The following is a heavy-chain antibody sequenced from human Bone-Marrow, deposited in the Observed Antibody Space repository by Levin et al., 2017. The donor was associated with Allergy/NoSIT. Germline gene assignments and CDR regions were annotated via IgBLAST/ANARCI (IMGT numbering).Heavy chain of an antibody. Sequence: GGSLRLSCAASGFTFNVYAMNWVRQAPGKGLEWVSAISDSGGATYYADSVKDRFTISRDNSKNTLYLQMNSLRAEDTAVYYCAKEHSSYFDYWGQGTLVTVSS. D-gene: IGHD6-13*01. J-gene: IGHJ4*02. CDR3: AKEHSSYFDY. CDR1: GFTFNVYA. V-gene: IGHV3-23*01. CDR2: ISDSGGAT.